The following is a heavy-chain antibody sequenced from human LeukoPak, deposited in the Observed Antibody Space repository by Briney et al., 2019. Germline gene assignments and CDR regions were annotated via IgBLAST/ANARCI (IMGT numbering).Heavy chain of an antibody. V-gene: IGHV1-24*01. CDR2: FDPEDGET. D-gene: IGHD6-19*01. J-gene: IGHJ4*02. Sequence: ASVKVSCKVSGYTLTELSMHWVRQAPGKGLEWMGGFDPEDGETIYAQKFQGRATMTEDTSTDTAYMELSSLRSEDTAVYYCETALVGSGWYGLCFYWGQGTLVTVSS. CDR1: GYTLTELS. CDR3: ETALVGSGWYGLCFY.